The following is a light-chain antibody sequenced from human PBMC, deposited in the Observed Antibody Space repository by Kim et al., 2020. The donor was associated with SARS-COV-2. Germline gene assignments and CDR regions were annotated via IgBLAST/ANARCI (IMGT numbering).Light chain of an antibody. CDR1: QSVSNK. J-gene: IGKJ2*01. CDR2: WSS. Sequence: DIVMTQSPDSLAVSLGERATFNCKSSQSVSNKLVWYQQKPGQPPKLLIRWSSDRESGVPDRFSGSGSGTDFTLSISSLQAEDVAVYHCQQYHDLPYTFGQVTKLEI. CDR3: QQYHDLPYT. V-gene: IGKV4-1*01.